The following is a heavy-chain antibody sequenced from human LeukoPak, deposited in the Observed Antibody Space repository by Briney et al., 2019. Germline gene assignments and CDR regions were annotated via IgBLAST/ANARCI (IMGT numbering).Heavy chain of an antibody. J-gene: IGHJ5*02. Sequence: GASVKVSCKASGYTFTGYYMHWVRQAPGQGLEWMGWINPNSGGTNYAQKFQGWVTMTRDTSISTAYMELSSLRSEDTAVYYCARRRGITIFGVALNNWFDPWGQGTLVTVSS. D-gene: IGHD3-3*01. CDR2: INPNSGGT. CDR3: ARRRGITIFGVALNNWFDP. V-gene: IGHV1-2*04. CDR1: GYTFTGYY.